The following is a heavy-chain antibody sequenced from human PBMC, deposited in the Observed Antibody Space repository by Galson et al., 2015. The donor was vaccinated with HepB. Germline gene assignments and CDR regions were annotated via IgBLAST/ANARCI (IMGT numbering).Heavy chain of an antibody. CDR3: ARVKRGEWYSFYYYGMDV. CDR1: EFILSMYW. CDR2: IKEDGSEK. J-gene: IGHJ6*02. Sequence: LRLSCAASEFILSMYWMNWVRQAPGKGLEWVANIKEDGSEKNYVDSVKGRFTISRDNAKNSLYLQMNSLRAEDTAIYYCARVKRGEWYSFYYYGMDVWGQGTTVTVSS. D-gene: IGHD3-10*01. V-gene: IGHV3-7*05.